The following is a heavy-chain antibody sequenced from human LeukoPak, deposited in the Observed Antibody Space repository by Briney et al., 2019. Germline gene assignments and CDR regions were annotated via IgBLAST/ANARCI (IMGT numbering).Heavy chain of an antibody. V-gene: IGHV3-23*01. CDR1: GFTFSSSA. J-gene: IGHJ4*02. CDR2: IPASGPKT. CDR3: VKEASMTFGIYTADY. Sequence: GGSLRLSCAASGFTFSSSAMGWVRRAPQKGLEWVSAIPASGPKTYYTGSVRGRFTISRDNSKNTVYLQMQSLRAEDTAVYYCVKEASMTFGIYTADYWGQGTLVTVSS. D-gene: IGHD3-16*01.